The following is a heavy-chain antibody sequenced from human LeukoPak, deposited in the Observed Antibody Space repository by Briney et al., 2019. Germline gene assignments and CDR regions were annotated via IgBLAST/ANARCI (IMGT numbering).Heavy chain of an antibody. CDR1: GFTFSSSW. CDR2: MNGDGSTI. D-gene: IGHD1-1*01. J-gene: IGHJ4*02. CDR3: ARAGNYYFEY. Sequence: GGSLRLSCAGSGFTFSSSWIHWVRQAPGKGLVWVSRMNGDGSTIDYAASVKGRFTISRDNAKNTLYLQMNSLSAEDTAVYYCARAGNYYFEYSGQGTLVTVSS. V-gene: IGHV3-74*01.